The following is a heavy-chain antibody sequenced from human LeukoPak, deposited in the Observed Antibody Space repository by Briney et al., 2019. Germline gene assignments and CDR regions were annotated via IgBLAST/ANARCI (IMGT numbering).Heavy chain of an antibody. CDR3: ARRLPMVRGVSAFDI. CDR1: GYSFTSYW. J-gene: IGHJ3*02. Sequence: GESLKISCKSSGYSFTSYWLGWVRQMPGKDLEWMGIIYPGDSDTRYSPSFQGQVTISADKSISTAYLQWSSLKASDTAMYYCARRLPMVRGVSAFDIWGQGTMVTASS. CDR2: IYPGDSDT. V-gene: IGHV5-51*01. D-gene: IGHD3-10*01.